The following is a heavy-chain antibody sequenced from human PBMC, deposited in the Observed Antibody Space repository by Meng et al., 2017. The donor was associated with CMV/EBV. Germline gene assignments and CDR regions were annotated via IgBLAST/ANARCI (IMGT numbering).Heavy chain of an antibody. D-gene: IGHD6-13*01. J-gene: IGHJ6*02. CDR3: AREVRDSSSWGYGMDV. V-gene: IGHV3-53*01. CDR2: IYSGDST. CDR1: GFAVSGNY. Sequence: GESLKISCAASGFAVSGNYMSWVRQAPGKGLQWVSVIYSGDSTYYADSVKGRFTISRDNAKNTLYLQMNSLRAEDTAVYYCAREVRDSSSWGYGMDVWGQGTTVTVSS.